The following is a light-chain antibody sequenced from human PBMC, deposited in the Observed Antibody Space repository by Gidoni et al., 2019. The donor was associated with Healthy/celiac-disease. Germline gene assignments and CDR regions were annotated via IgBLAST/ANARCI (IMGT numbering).Light chain of an antibody. V-gene: IGLV3-1*01. Sequence: YELTQPHSVSVSPGQTASITCSGDKVGDKYACWYQQKPGQYPVLVIYQDSKRPSGIPERFSGSTPWNTATLTIRGTQAMDEAYYYCQAWDSSTEVFGGGTKLTVL. CDR1: KVGDKY. CDR3: QAWDSSTEV. CDR2: QDS. J-gene: IGLJ2*01.